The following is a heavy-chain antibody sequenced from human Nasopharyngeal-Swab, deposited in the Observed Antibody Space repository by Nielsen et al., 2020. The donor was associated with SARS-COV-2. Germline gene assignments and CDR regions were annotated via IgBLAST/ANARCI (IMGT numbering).Heavy chain of an antibody. CDR1: GFTFSNYG. CDR2: ISSTGYQ. Sequence: GESLKISCTSSGFTFSNYGIHWARQPPGKGLEWVAVISSTGYQYYADSVRGRFTISRDNSKDTVYLQMNSLIDEDTAIYFCAKDMSEGDNTALDFWGRGTLVTVSS. V-gene: IGHV3-30*18. CDR3: AKDMSEGDNTALDF. D-gene: IGHD5-18*01. J-gene: IGHJ4*02.